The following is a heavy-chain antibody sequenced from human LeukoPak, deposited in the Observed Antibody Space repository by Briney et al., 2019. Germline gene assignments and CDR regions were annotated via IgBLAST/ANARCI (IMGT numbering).Heavy chain of an antibody. CDR2: ISYDGSNK. CDR3: AKPPYELDY. D-gene: IGHD5-12*01. CDR1: GFTFSSYA. Sequence: GGSLRLSCAASGFTFSSYAMHWVRQAPGKGLEWVAVISYDGSNKYYADSVKGRFTISRDNSKNTLYLQMNSLRAEDTAVYYCAKPPYELDYWGQGTLVTVSS. J-gene: IGHJ4*02. V-gene: IGHV3-30*04.